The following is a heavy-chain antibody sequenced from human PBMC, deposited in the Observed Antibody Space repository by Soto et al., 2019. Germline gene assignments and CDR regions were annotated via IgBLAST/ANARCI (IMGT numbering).Heavy chain of an antibody. CDR1: GFTFSAYA. CDR2: ISSRSDTL. J-gene: IGHJ6*02. V-gene: IGHV3-48*02. Sequence: GGSLRLSCAGSGFTFSAYAMNWVRQAPGKGLEWVSYISSRSDTLYYADSVKGRFTISRDNAKNSVYLQVNNLRDEDTAVYYCARDWDIVILSVPIPNYNYGMDVWGQGTTVTVSS. CDR3: ARDWDIVILSVPIPNYNYGMDV. D-gene: IGHD2-15*01.